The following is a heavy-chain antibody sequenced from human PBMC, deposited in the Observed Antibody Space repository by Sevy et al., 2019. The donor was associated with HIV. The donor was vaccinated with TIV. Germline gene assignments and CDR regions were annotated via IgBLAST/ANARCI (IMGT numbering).Heavy chain of an antibody. CDR3: AGENAWGRGYS. Sequence: SETLSLTCTVSGGSITSLYWNWIRQPPGKGLEWIANIYYNGQINYNPSLKSRVTLSLDTSKNEFSLRLSSVTAADTAMYYCAGENAWGRGYSWGQGTLVTVSS. J-gene: IGHJ4*02. CDR2: IYYNGQI. V-gene: IGHV4-59*08. D-gene: IGHD1-26*01. CDR1: GGSITSLY.